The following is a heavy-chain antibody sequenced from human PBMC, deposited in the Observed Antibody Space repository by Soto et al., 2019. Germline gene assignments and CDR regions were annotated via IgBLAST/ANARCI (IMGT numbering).Heavy chain of an antibody. CDR1: GFTFSSYA. J-gene: IGHJ4*02. CDR2: ISGSGGST. D-gene: IGHD3-10*01. Sequence: GGSLRLSCAASGFTFSSYAMSWVRQAPGKGLDWVSAISGSGGSTYYADSVKGRFTISRDNSKNTLYLQMNSLRAEDTAVYYCAKAVLLWFGAFDYWGQGTLVTVSS. CDR3: AKAVLLWFGAFDY. V-gene: IGHV3-23*01.